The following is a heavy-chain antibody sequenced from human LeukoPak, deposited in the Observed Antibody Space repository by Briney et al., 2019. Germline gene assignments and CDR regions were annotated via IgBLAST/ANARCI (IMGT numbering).Heavy chain of an antibody. CDR3: ARVTGYMVEDYFDS. D-gene: IGHD6-13*01. CDR1: GYSISSGYY. CDR2: IYHSGST. V-gene: IGHV4-38-2*02. Sequence: SETLSLTCTVSGYSISSGYYWGWIRQPPGKGLEWIGSIYHSGSTYYNPSLKSRVTISVDTSKNQFSLRLRSVTAADTAVYYCARVTGYMVEDYFDSWGQGTLVTVSS. J-gene: IGHJ4*02.